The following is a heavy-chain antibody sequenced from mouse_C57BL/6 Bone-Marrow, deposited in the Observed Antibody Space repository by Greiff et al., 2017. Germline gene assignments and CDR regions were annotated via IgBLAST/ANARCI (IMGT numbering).Heavy chain of an antibody. CDR3: ARAHSFDY. CDR1: GYTFTDYY. Sequence: LVESGAELVRPGASVKLSCKASGYTFTDYYINWVKQRPGQGLEWIARIYPGSGNTYYNEKFKGKATLTAEKSSSTAYMQLSSLTSDDSAVYFCARAHSFDYWGQGTTLTVSS. J-gene: IGHJ2*01. V-gene: IGHV1-76*01. CDR2: IYPGSGNT.